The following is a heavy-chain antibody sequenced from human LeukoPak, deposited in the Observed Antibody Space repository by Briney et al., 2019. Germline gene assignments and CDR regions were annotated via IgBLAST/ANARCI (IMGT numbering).Heavy chain of an antibody. CDR2: IYYSGST. CDR3: ASSRPSGDFDY. CDR1: GGSISSYY. D-gene: IGHD1-26*01. Sequence: SETLSLTCTVSGGSISSYYWSWIPQPPRKGLEWIGYIYYSGSTNYNPSLKSRVTISVDTSKNQISLKLSSVTAADTAVYYCASSRPSGDFDYWGQGTLVTVSS. V-gene: IGHV4-59*01. J-gene: IGHJ4*02.